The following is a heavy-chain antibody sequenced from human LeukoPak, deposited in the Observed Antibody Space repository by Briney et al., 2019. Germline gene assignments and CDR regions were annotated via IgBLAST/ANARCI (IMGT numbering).Heavy chain of an antibody. D-gene: IGHD5-24*01. CDR1: GGTFSSYA. CDR2: IIPIFGTA. J-gene: IGHJ6*03. V-gene: IGHV1-69*13. CDR3: ASMRWLQSYYYYMDV. Sequence: SVKVSCKASGGTFSSYAISWVRQAPGQGLEWMGGIIPIFGTANYAQKFQGRVTITADESTSTAYMELSSLRSEDTAVYYCASMRWLQSYYYYMDVWGKGTTVTISS.